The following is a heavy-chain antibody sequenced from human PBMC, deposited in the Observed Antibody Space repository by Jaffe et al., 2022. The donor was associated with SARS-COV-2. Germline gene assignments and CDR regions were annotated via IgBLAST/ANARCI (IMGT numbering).Heavy chain of an antibody. J-gene: IGHJ4*02. D-gene: IGHD6-13*01. Sequence: EVQLVESGGGLVQPGRSLRLSCTASGFTFGDYAMSWVRQAPGKGLEWVGFIRSKAYGGTTEYAASVKGRFTISRDDSKSIAYLQMNSLKTEDTAVYYCTLSSSWLIQYWGQGTLVTVSS. CDR2: IRSKAYGGTT. V-gene: IGHV3-49*04. CDR3: TLSSSWLIQY. CDR1: GFTFGDYA.